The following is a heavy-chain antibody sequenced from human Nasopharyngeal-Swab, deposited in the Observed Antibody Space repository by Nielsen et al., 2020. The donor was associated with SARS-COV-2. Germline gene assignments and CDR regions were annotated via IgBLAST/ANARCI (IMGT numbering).Heavy chain of an antibody. CDR3: AREGVAVPVADAFDI. V-gene: IGHV3-21*01. Sequence: GESLKISCEVSGFTFSSYSMNWVRQAPGKGLEWVSSISYSRRYIYYADSVKGRFTISRDNAKNSLYLQMNSLRAEDTAVYYCAREGVAVPVADAFDIWGQGTMVTVSS. CDR1: GFTFSSYS. CDR2: ISYSRRYI. D-gene: IGHD2-15*01. J-gene: IGHJ3*02.